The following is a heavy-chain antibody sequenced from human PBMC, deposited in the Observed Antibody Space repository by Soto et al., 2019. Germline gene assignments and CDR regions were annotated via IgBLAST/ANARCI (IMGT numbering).Heavy chain of an antibody. CDR3: ARGHIVVVTAIPTGYFDY. V-gene: IGHV1-46*01. J-gene: IGHJ4*02. D-gene: IGHD2-21*02. Sequence: ASVKVSCKASGYTFTSYYMHWVRQAPGQGLEWMRIINPSGGSTSYAQKFQGRVTMTRDTSTSTVYMELSSLRSEDTAVYYCARGHIVVVTAIPTGYFDYWGQGTLVTVSS. CDR1: GYTFTSYY. CDR2: INPSGGST.